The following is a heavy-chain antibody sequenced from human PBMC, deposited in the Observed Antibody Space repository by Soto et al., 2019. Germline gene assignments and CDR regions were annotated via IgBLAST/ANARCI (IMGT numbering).Heavy chain of an antibody. CDR3: AKATFYGDYMDY. J-gene: IGHJ4*02. Sequence: LRLSCAASGFTFDDYAMHWVRQAPGKGLEWVSGISWNSGSIGYADSVKGRFTNSRDNAKNSLYLQMNSLRAEDTALYYCAKATFYGDYMDYWGQGTLVTVSS. D-gene: IGHD4-17*01. CDR1: GFTFDDYA. CDR2: ISWNSGSI. V-gene: IGHV3-9*01.